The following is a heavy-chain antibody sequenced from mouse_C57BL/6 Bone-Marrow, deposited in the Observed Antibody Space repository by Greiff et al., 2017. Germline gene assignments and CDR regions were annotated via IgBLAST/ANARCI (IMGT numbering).Heavy chain of an antibody. CDR2: IDPSDSYT. CDR3: ASDSYSNNYYAMDY. D-gene: IGHD2-5*01. V-gene: IGHV1-69*01. CDR1: GYTFTSYW. Sequence: QVQLQQPGAELVMPGASVKLSCKASGYTFTSYWMHWVKQRPGQGLEWIGEIDPSDSYTNYNQKFKGKSTLTVDKSSSTAYMQLSSMTSEDSAVXYYASDSYSNNYYAMDYWGQGTSVTVSS. J-gene: IGHJ4*01.